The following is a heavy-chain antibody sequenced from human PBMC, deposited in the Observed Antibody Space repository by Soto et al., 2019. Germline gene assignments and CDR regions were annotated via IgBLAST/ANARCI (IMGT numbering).Heavy chain of an antibody. J-gene: IGHJ6*02. V-gene: IGHV5-51*01. CDR2: IYPGDSDT. D-gene: IGHD3-3*01. CDR1: GYSFSSSW. Sequence: GESLKISCKGSGYSFSSSWIGWVRQMPAKGLEWMGIIYPGDSDTRYSPSFQGQVTISADKSISTAYLQWSSLKASDTAMYYCARLNYDFGRGPYGMDVWGQGTTVTVSS. CDR3: ARLNYDFGRGPYGMDV.